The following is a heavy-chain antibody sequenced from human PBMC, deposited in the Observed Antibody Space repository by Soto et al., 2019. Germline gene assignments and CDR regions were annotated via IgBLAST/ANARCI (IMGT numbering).Heavy chain of an antibody. CDR3: ARARGARYFDY. V-gene: IGHV4-4*02. Sequence: SETLSLTCAVSGGSISSGNWWSWVRQPPGKGLEWIGEIYQSGSTNYNPSLQSRVTISVDKSKNQFSLRLSSVTAADTAVYYCARARGARYFDYWGQGTLVTVSS. CDR2: IYQSGST. CDR1: GGSISSGNW. J-gene: IGHJ4*02. D-gene: IGHD2-15*01.